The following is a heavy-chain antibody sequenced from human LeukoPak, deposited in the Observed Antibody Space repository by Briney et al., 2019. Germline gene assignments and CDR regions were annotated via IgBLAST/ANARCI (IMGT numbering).Heavy chain of an antibody. Sequence: ASVKVSCKASGYTFTGYAVHWVRQAPGQGLEWLGRLDPNSGGTNYAQDFQGRVTITRDTSINTAYMELSRLRSDDTAKYYCTRDLTISAPIGIWGQGTLVTVSA. CDR1: GYTFTGYA. J-gene: IGHJ4*02. CDR2: LDPNSGGT. V-gene: IGHV1-2*06. D-gene: IGHD3-9*01. CDR3: TRDLTISAPIGI.